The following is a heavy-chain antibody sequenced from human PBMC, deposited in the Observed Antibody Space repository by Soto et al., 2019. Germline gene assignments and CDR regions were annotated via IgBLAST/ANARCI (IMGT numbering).Heavy chain of an antibody. CDR1: GFIFSTYS. V-gene: IGHV3-21*01. CDR3: AREGFSNYNNYYFDY. Sequence: EVQLVESGGGLVKPGGSLRLSCAASGFIFSTYSMNWVRQAPGKGLEWVSSISSRGSYKHYADSVKGRFTISRDNAKTSLYLQMNSLRAEDTAVYYCAREGFSNYNNYYFDYWGQVTLVTVSS. CDR2: ISSRGSYK. J-gene: IGHJ4*02. D-gene: IGHD4-4*01.